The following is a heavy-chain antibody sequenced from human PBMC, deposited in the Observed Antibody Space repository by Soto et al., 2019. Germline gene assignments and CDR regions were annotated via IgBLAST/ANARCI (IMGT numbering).Heavy chain of an antibody. V-gene: IGHV1-24*01. J-gene: IGHJ4*02. CDR3: ATSHLGDSGYDY. Sequence: ASVKVSCKVSGYTLTELSMHWVRQAPGKGLEWMGGFDPEDGETIYAQKFQGRVTMTEDTSTDTAYMELSSLRSEDTAVYYCATSHLGDSGYDYWGQGTLVTVSS. CDR2: FDPEDGET. D-gene: IGHD2-21*02. CDR1: GYTLTELS.